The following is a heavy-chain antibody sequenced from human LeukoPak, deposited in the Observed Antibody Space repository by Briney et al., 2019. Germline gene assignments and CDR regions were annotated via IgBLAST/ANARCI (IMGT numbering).Heavy chain of an antibody. J-gene: IGHJ5*02. CDR1: GGSISSYY. Sequence: SETLSLTCTVSGGSISSYYWSWIRQPPGKGLEWIGYIYYSGSTNYNPSLKSRVTISVDTSKNQFSLKLSSVTAADTAVYYCARKKVYYYDSSGYPSHWFDPWGQGTLVTVSS. CDR3: ARKKVYYYDSSGYPSHWFDP. D-gene: IGHD3-22*01. V-gene: IGHV4-59*08. CDR2: IYYSGST.